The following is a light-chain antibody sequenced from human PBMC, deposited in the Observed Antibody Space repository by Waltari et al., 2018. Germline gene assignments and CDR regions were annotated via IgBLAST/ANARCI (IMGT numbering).Light chain of an antibody. V-gene: IGLV3-21*03. CDR3: QVWESSSDCPI. CDR1: NIGRQS. CDR2: DAR. Sequence: SYVLTQPPALSVAPGKTATISCGGNNIGRQSVHWYQQKAGQAPVLVGYDARARPSGIPERFSGSNSDNTATLTISRFEVADEADYFCQVWESSSDCPIFCGGTKLTVL. J-gene: IGLJ2*01.